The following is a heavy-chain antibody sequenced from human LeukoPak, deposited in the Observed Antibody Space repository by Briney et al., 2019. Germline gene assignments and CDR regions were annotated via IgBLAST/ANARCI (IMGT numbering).Heavy chain of an antibody. D-gene: IGHD3-10*01. CDR2: ISMSSSFM. J-gene: IGHJ4*02. CDR1: GFSFSGYV. V-gene: IGHV3-21*01. CDR3: AREDYSSGNPTIDH. Sequence: GGSLRLSCVASGFSFSGYVMKWVRQAPGKGLEWVSTISMSSSFMYYADSVRGRFTISRDNAKNSLYLQMTSLRAEDAALYYCAREDYSSGNPTIDHWGQGTLVTVSS.